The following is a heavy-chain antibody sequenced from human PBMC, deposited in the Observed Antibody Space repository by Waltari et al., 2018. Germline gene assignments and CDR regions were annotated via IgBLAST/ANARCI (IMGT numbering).Heavy chain of an antibody. D-gene: IGHD3-3*01. Sequence: QVQLQESGPGLVKPSQTLSLTCTFSGGSISSGGYYWSWIRQHPGKGLEWIGYIYYSGSTYYNPSLKSLVTISVDTSKNQFSLKLSSVTAADTAVYYCARSISSYDFWSGYSAGGFDYWGQGTLVTVSS. CDR1: GGSISSGGYY. CDR3: ARSISSYDFWSGYSAGGFDY. V-gene: IGHV4-31*01. CDR2: IYYSGST. J-gene: IGHJ4*02.